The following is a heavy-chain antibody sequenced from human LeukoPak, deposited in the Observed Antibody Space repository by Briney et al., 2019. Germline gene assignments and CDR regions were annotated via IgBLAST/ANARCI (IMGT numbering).Heavy chain of an antibody. CDR1: GYTFTGYY. Sequence: GASVKVSCKASGYTFTGYYMHWVRQAPGQGLEWMGRINPNSGGTNYAQKFQGRVTMTRDTSISTAYMELSRLRSDDTAIYYCARDRGYYGSESYYNVFYYGLDVWGQGTTVTVSS. CDR3: ARDRGYYGSESYYNVFYYGLDV. CDR2: INPNSGGT. D-gene: IGHD3-10*01. V-gene: IGHV1-2*06. J-gene: IGHJ6*02.